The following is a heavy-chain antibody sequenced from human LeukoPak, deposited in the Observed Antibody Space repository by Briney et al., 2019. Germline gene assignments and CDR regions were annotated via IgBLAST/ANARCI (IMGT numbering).Heavy chain of an antibody. V-gene: IGHV3-30-3*01. CDR1: GYTFTSYA. CDR2: ISYDGSNK. J-gene: IGHJ6*02. Sequence: SCKASGYTFTSYAMHWVRQAPGKGLEWVAVISYDGSNKYYADSVKGRFTISRDNSKNTLYLQMNSLRAEDTAVYYCARDKAVLLWFGDNGMDVWGQGTTVTVSS. CDR3: ARDKAVLLWFGDNGMDV. D-gene: IGHD3-10*01.